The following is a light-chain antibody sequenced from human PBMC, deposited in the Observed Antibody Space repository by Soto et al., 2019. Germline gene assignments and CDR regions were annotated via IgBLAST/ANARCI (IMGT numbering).Light chain of an antibody. J-gene: IGKJ4*01. Sequence: DIQMTQSPSTLSASVGDRVTMTCRASQGISSYLAWYQQKPEKAPKTLIFDASTLQSGVPSRFSGSGSGTDFTLTISSVQPEDFATYYCQQYKSYPLTFGGGTKVDIK. CDR2: DAS. CDR3: QQYKSYPLT. V-gene: IGKV1-16*01. CDR1: QGISSY.